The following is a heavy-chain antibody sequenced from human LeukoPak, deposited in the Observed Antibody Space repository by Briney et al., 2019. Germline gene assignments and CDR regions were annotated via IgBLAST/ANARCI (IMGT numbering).Heavy chain of an antibody. CDR1: GGSISNYY. D-gene: IGHD1-26*01. CDR3: ARHRAGGAAFGY. V-gene: IGHV4-59*01. CDR2: IDYSGST. Sequence: SETLSLTCTVSGGSISNYYWSWIRQPPGKGLEWIGYIDYSGSTNYNPSLKSRVTISVDTSKNQFSLKLSSVTAADTAVYYCARHRAGGAAFGYWGQGTLVTVSS. J-gene: IGHJ4*02.